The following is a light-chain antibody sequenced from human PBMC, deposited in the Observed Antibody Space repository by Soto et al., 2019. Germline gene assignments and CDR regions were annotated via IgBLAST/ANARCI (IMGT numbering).Light chain of an antibody. Sequence: DIQMTQSPSTLAASVGDRVTITCRASQSISSWLAWYQQKPGKDTKILIYDDYSLESAVPSRFSGSGSGTEFTLTIRSMQPDDFATYYCKQYNSYQWTLGTWHKVDIK. V-gene: IGKV1-5*01. J-gene: IGKJ1*01. CDR3: KQYNSYQWT. CDR2: DDY. CDR1: QSISSW.